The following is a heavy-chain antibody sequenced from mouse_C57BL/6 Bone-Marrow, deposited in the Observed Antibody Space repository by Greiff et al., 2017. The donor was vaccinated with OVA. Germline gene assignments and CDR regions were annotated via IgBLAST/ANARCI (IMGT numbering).Heavy chain of an antibody. CDR3: ARFAYYSNYECYFDY. J-gene: IGHJ2*01. CDR1: GYTFTDHT. D-gene: IGHD2-5*01. Sequence: VQLQQSDAELVKPGASVKISCKVSGYTFTDHTIHWMKQRPEQGLEWIGYIYPRDGSTKYNEKFKSKATLTADKSSSTAYMQLNSLTSEDSAVYFCARFAYYSNYECYFDYGGQGTTLTVSS. V-gene: IGHV1-78*01. CDR2: IYPRDGST.